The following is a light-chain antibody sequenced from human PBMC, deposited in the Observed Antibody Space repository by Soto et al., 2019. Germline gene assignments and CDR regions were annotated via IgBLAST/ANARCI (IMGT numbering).Light chain of an antibody. CDR2: AAS. CDR1: QSVSSSF. J-gene: IGKJ2*01. Sequence: EIVLTQSPGTLSLSPGERATLSCMASQSVSSSFLAWYQHKPGQAPRLLIYAASSRATGVPDRFSGSGSGTDFTLTISRLEPEDFAIYHCHQYGSSPYTFGQGTKLEIK. CDR3: HQYGSSPYT. V-gene: IGKV3-20*01.